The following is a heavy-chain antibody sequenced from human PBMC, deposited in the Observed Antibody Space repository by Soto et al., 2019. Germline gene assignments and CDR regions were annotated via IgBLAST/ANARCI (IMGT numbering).Heavy chain of an antibody. J-gene: IGHJ4*02. V-gene: IGHV4-59*01. CDR3: AGRYAGNFDY. CDR2: FYYSGST. CDR1: GGSISSYY. Sequence: QVQLQESGPGLVKPSETLSLTCTVSGGSISSYYWSWIRQPPGKGLEWIGYFYYSGSTNYNPSLKIRVTISVDTSKNQFSLKPSSVTAADTAVYYWAGRYAGNFDYWGQGTLVTVSS. D-gene: IGHD2-8*01.